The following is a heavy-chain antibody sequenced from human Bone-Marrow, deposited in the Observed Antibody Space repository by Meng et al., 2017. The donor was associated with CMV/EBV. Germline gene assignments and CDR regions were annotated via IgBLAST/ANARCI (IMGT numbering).Heavy chain of an antibody. D-gene: IGHD4-23*01. CDR2: MNPNRGNT. V-gene: IGHV1-8*01. CDR3: ARDIGPLGITVVRDYGWFDP. J-gene: IGHJ5*02. CDR1: GYTFSNYD. Sequence: ASVKVSCKASGYTFSNYDIIWVRQASGQGLEWVGWMNPNRGNTAYAQKFQGRVTMTRDTSTSIAYMELSSLRSGDTAVYYCARDIGPLGITVVRDYGWFDPWGQGTLVTVSS.